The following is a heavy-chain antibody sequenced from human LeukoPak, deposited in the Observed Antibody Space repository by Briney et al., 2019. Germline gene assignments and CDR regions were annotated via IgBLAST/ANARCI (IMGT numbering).Heavy chain of an antibody. CDR3: ASMVRGVIPHYYFDY. J-gene: IGHJ4*02. Sequence: GSSVKVSCKASGGTFSSYAISWVRQAPGQGLEWMGGIIPIFGTANYAQKFQGRVTITADESTSTAYMELSSLRSEDTAVYYCASMVRGVIPHYYFDYWGQGTLVTVSS. CDR1: GGTFSSYA. D-gene: IGHD3-10*01. CDR2: IIPIFGTA. V-gene: IGHV1-69*01.